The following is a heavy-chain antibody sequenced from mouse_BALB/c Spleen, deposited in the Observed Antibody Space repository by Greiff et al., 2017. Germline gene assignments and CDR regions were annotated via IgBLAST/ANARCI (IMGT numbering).Heavy chain of an antibody. CDR2: IYPGDGDT. J-gene: IGHJ2*01. CDR3: SRWDYGNYGFDY. V-gene: IGHV1-80*01. CDR1: GYTFSSYW. D-gene: IGHD2-1*01. Sequence: QVQLQQSGAELMKPGASVKISCKATGYTFSSYWIEWVKQRPGHGLEWIGEIYPGDGDTNYNGKFKGKATLTADKSSSTAYMQLSSLTSEDSAVYFCSRWDYGNYGFDYWGQGTTLTVSS.